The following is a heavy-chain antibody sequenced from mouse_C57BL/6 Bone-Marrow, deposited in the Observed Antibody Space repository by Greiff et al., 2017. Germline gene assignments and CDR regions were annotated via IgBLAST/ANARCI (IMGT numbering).Heavy chain of an antibody. Sequence: EVKVEESGGGLVKPGGSLKLSCAASGFTFTSYALSWVRQTPEKRLEWVATISDGGSYTYYPDNVKGRFTISRDNAKNHLYLQMSHLKSEDTAMYYCARVMGPWFAYWGQGTLVTVSA. D-gene: IGHD2-3*01. CDR2: ISDGGSYT. V-gene: IGHV5-4*03. CDR3: ARVMGPWFAY. J-gene: IGHJ3*01. CDR1: GFTFTSYA.